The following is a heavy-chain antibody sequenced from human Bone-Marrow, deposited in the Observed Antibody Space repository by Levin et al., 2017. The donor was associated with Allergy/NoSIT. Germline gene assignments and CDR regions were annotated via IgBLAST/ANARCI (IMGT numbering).Heavy chain of an antibody. CDR1: GFTFSSYW. J-gene: IGHJ4*02. CDR3: ATTNIAVTLNY. V-gene: IGHV3-7*03. D-gene: IGHD6-19*01. CDR2: IKQDGSEK. Sequence: GGSLRLSCAASGFTFSSYWMSWVRQAPGKGLEWVANIKQDGSEKYYVDSVKGRFTISRDNAKNSLYLQMNSLRAEDTAVYYCATTNIAVTLNYWGQGTLVTVSS.